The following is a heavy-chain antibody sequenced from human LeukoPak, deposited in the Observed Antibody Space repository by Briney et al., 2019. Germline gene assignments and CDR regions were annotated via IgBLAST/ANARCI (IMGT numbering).Heavy chain of an antibody. J-gene: IGHJ3*01. CDR1: GASFSGYY. Sequence: SETLSLTCAVSGASFSGYYWSWIRQPPGKGLEWIGEINHSESTNYKSSLKSRVTISVDTSKNQFTLNLHSVTAADTAIYYCAKVYSSSSRDAFDVWGPGTMVIVSS. CDR2: INHSEST. V-gene: IGHV4-34*01. D-gene: IGHD6-6*01. CDR3: AKVYSSSSRDAFDV.